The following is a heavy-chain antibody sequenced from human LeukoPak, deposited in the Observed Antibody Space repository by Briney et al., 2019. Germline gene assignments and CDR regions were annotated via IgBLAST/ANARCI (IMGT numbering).Heavy chain of an antibody. J-gene: IGHJ2*01. V-gene: IGHV1-69*05. CDR3: ARAGYYYDSSGYYYYWYFDL. D-gene: IGHD3-22*01. Sequence: SVKVSCKASGGTFSSYAISWVRQAPGQGLEWMGGIIPIFGTANYAQKFQGRVTITTDESTSTAYMELSSLRSEDTAVYYCARAGYYYDSSGYYYYWYFDLWGQGTLVTVSS. CDR1: GGTFSSYA. CDR2: IIPIFGTA.